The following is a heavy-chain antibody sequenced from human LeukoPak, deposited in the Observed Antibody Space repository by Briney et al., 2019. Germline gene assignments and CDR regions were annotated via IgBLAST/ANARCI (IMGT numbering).Heavy chain of an antibody. D-gene: IGHD5-24*01. CDR1: GGSISSSSYY. CDR3: ARPSRSGGYNYWYFDL. CDR2: ISYSGST. V-gene: IGHV4-39*01. Sequence: SETLSLTCTVSGGSISSSSYYWGWIRQPPGKGLEWIGSISYSGSTYYSPSLKSRVTISVDTSKNQFSLKLSSVTAADTALYYCARPSRSGGYNYWYFDLWGRGTLVTVSS. J-gene: IGHJ2*01.